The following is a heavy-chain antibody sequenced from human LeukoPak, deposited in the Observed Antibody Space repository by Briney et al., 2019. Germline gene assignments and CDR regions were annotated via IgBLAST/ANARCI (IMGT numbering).Heavy chain of an antibody. Sequence: PSETLSLTCAVSGYSISSASYRGWIRQPPGKGLEWIGNIYHSGSPYYNPSLKSRATISVDTSKNQFSLKLSSVTAADTAVYYCARPISSQGYFGVVIDWGQGTLVTVSS. CDR2: IYHSGSP. D-gene: IGHD3-3*01. CDR1: GYSISSASY. V-gene: IGHV4-38-2*01. J-gene: IGHJ4*02. CDR3: ARPISSQGYFGVVID.